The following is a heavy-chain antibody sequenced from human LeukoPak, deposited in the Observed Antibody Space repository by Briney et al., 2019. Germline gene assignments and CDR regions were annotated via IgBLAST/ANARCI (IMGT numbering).Heavy chain of an antibody. Sequence: GGSLRLSCAASGFTFSSYAMNWVRQAPGKGLEWVSAITGSGGGTYYADSVKGRFTISRDNSKNTLYLQMNSLRAEDTAIYYCAKEYTGTFSPFPSYFDNWGQGTLVTVSS. CDR1: GFTFSSYA. CDR2: ITGSGGGT. CDR3: AKEYTGTFSPFPSYFDN. V-gene: IGHV3-23*01. J-gene: IGHJ4*02. D-gene: IGHD1-26*01.